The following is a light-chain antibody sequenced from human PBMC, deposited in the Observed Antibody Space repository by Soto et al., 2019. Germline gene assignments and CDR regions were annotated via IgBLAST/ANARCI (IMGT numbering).Light chain of an antibody. J-gene: IGLJ2*01. Sequence: QSALTQPASVSGSPGQSITISCTGTSSDVGGYNYVSWYQQHPGKAPKLMIYDVNNRPSGVSNRFSGSKSGNTASLTISGLQAEDEADYYCRSYTSTSTLAVFGGGTKLTVL. V-gene: IGLV2-14*03. CDR1: SSDVGGYNY. CDR2: DVN. CDR3: RSYTSTSTLAV.